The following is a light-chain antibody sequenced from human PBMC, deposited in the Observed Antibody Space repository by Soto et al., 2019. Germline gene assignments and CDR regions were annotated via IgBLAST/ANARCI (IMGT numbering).Light chain of an antibody. J-gene: IGLJ1*01. CDR2: NNN. CDR1: SSNIGDNP. V-gene: IGLV1-44*01. CDR3: STWDDTLDAYV. Sequence: QSVLPQPPSASAPPGQRVTISCSGGSSNIGDNPVNWYQHLPGAAPTLLIYNNNQRPSGVPDRFSGSKSGASASLAISGLRSEDEADYYCSTWDDTLDAYVFGPGTKLTVL.